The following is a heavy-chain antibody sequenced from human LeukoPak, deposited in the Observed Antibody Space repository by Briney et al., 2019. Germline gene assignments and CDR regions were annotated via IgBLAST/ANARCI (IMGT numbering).Heavy chain of an antibody. CDR2: VYYSGST. J-gene: IGHJ4*02. CDR3: ARRDSSGFVVGVLDY. CDR1: GGSISTTNYY. V-gene: IGHV4-39*07. D-gene: IGHD3-22*01. Sequence: PSETLSLTCTVSGGSISTTNYYWGWIRQSPGKGLEWFGCVYYSGSTYYNPSLKSRVTISVDTSKNQFSLKLSSVTAADTAVYYCARRDSSGFVVGVLDYWGQGTLVTVSS.